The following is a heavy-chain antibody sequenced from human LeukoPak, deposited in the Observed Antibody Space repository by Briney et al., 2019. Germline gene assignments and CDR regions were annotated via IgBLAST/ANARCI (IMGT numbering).Heavy chain of an antibody. D-gene: IGHD2-21*01. CDR2: IIPNLGIA. J-gene: IGHJ6*03. V-gene: IGHV1-69*04. Sequence: ASVRVSCKASGGTFINYTISWVRQAPGQGLEWMGRIIPNLGIANYAQKFQGRVTITADKSTSTAYMELSSLRSEDTAVYYCAREYCGGDCYPYYYYYYMDVWGKGTTVTVSS. CDR1: GGTFINYT. CDR3: AREYCGGDCYPYYYYYYMDV.